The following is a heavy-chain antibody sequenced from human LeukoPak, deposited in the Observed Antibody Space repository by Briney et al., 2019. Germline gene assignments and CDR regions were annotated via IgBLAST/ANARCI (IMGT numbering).Heavy chain of an antibody. Sequence: SETLSLTCAVSGYSISSGYYWGWIRQPPGKGLEWFGSIYHSGSTYYNPSLKSRVTISVDTSKNQFSLKLSSVTAADTAVYYCARAHYYDSSGYYRAFDYWGQGTLVTVSS. CDR2: IYHSGST. CDR3: ARAHYYDSSGYYRAFDY. V-gene: IGHV4-38-2*01. CDR1: GYSISSGYY. D-gene: IGHD3-22*01. J-gene: IGHJ4*02.